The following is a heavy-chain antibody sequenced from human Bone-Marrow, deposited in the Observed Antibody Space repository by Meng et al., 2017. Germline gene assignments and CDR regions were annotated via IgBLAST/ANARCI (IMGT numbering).Heavy chain of an antibody. D-gene: IGHD4-17*01. CDR3: ASHDYGDYDY. CDR1: GFTFSSYS. V-gene: IGHV3-21*01. J-gene: IGHJ4*02. Sequence: GGSLRLSCAASGFTFSSYSMNWVRQAPGKGLEWVSSISSSSSYIYYADSVKDRFTISRDNAKNSLYLQMNSLRAEDTAVYYCASHDYGDYDYWGQGTLVTVSS. CDR2: ISSSSSYI.